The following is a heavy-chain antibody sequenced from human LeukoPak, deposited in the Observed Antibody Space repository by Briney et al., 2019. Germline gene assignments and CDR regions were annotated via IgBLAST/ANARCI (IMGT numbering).Heavy chain of an antibody. Sequence: SETLSLTCTVSGGSISSYYWSWIRQPPGKGLEWIGYIYYSGSTNYNPSLKSRVTISVDTSKNQFSLKLSSVTAADTVVYYCARDRSPPGYSSSWYPLDYWGQGTLVTVSS. D-gene: IGHD6-13*01. CDR3: ARDRSPPGYSSSWYPLDY. CDR1: GGSISSYY. CDR2: IYYSGST. V-gene: IGHV4-59*01. J-gene: IGHJ4*02.